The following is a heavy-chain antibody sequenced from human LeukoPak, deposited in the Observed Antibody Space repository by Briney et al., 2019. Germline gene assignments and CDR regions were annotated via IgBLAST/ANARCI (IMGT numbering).Heavy chain of an antibody. J-gene: IGHJ6*02. V-gene: IGHV4-34*01. D-gene: IGHD2-2*01. Sequence: SETLSLTCAVYGGSFCGYYWSWIRQPPGKGLEWIGEINHSGSTNYNPSLKSRVTISVDTSKNQFSLKLSSVTAADTAVYYCAIPASLIGYYGMDVWGQGTTVTVSS. CDR2: INHSGST. CDR1: GGSFCGYY. CDR3: AIPASLIGYYGMDV.